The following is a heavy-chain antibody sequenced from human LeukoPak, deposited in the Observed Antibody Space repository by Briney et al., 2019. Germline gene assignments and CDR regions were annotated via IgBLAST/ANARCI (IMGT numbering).Heavy chain of an antibody. CDR2: ITGRGDNT. J-gene: IGHJ6*02. CDR3: AKTLWHYYYGMDV. V-gene: IGHV3-23*01. D-gene: IGHD2-21*01. Sequence: GGPLRLSCAASGFTFSSYAMSWVRQAPGKGLEWASAITGRGDNTYYADSVKGRFTISRDNSKNTLYLQMNSLRAEDTALFYCAKTLWHYYYGMDVWGQGTTVTVSS. CDR1: GFTFSSYA.